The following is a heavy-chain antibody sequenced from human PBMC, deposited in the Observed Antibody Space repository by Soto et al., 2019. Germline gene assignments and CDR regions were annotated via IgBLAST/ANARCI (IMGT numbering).Heavy chain of an antibody. CDR1: GFTFSSYG. Sequence: QVQLVESGGGVIQHGRSLRLSCAASGFTFSSYGMHWVRQAPGKGLERVAVISYDGSNKYYADSVKGRFTISRDNSKNRLDLQMNSMRAEETAVYYCAKGPQTMVRDSFDAFDIWGQGTMVTVSS. CDR3: AKGPQTMVRDSFDAFDI. D-gene: IGHD3-10*01. J-gene: IGHJ3*02. V-gene: IGHV3-30*18. CDR2: ISYDGSNK.